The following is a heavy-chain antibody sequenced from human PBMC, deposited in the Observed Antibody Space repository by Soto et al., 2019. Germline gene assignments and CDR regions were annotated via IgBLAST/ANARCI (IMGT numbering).Heavy chain of an antibody. CDR3: ARATVTRIDY. J-gene: IGHJ4*02. CDR1: GGSISSGGYS. D-gene: IGHD4-17*01. V-gene: IGHV4-30-2*01. Sequence: SETLSLTCAVSGGSISSGGYSWSWIRQPPGKGLEWIGYIYHSGSTYYNPSLKSRVTISVDRSKNQFSLKLSSVTAADTAVYYCARATVTRIDYWGQGTLVTVSS. CDR2: IYHSGST.